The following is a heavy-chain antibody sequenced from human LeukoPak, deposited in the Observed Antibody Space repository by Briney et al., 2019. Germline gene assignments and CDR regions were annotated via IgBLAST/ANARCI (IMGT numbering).Heavy chain of an antibody. CDR2: INHSGST. CDR3: ASSKLWFGELLYDNY. J-gene: IGHJ4*02. D-gene: IGHD3-10*01. Sequence: PSETLSLTCAVYGGSFSGYYWSWIRQPPGKGLEWIGEINHSGSTNYNPSLKSRVTISVDTSKNQFSLKPSSVTAADTAVYYCASSKLWFGELLYDNYWGQGTLVTVSS. CDR1: GGSFSGYY. V-gene: IGHV4-34*01.